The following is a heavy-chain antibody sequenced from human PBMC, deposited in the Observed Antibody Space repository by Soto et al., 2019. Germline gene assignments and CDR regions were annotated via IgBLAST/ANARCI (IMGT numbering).Heavy chain of an antibody. CDR2: MNPNSGNT. CDR3: ARVGGVRAYYDFWCGYSDPYYNWFDP. CDR1: GYTFTSYD. J-gene: IGHJ5*02. Sequence: ASVKVSCRASGYTFTSYDINWVRQATGQGLEWMGWMNPNSGNTGYAQKLQGRVTMTTDTSTSTAYMELRSLRSDDTAVYYCARVGGVRAYYDFWCGYSDPYYNWFDPWGQGTLVTVSS. V-gene: IGHV1-8*01. D-gene: IGHD3-3*01.